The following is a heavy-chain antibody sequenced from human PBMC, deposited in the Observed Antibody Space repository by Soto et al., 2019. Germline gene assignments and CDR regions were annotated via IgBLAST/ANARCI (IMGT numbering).Heavy chain of an antibody. V-gene: IGHV3-7*01. CDR1: GFTFSNYW. J-gene: IGHJ6*03. CDR2: IKQDGSVK. D-gene: IGHD4-17*01. CDR3: ARHGDYVSMEV. Sequence: EVQLVESGGGLVQPGGSLRLSSAASGFTFSNYWMSWVRQAPGKGLECVANIKQDGSVKYYVDSVKGRFTISRDNTKNALYLKMNSLRAEDTAVYYCARHGDYVSMEVWGKGTTVTV.